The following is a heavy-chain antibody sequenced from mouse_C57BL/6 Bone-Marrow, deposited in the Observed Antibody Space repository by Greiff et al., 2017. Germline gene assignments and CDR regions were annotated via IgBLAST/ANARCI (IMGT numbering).Heavy chain of an antibody. D-gene: IGHD1-1*01. Sequence: VKLVESGPELVKPGASVKLSCKASGYTFTSYDINWVKQRPGQGLAWIGWNYPRDGSTKYNEKFKGKATLTVDTSSSTAYMELHSLTTEDSAVYFCTRLEFDGSSGDWYFDVWGTGTTVTVSS. CDR1: GYTFTSYD. J-gene: IGHJ1*03. CDR2: NYPRDGST. V-gene: IGHV1-85*01. CDR3: TRLEFDGSSGDWYFDV.